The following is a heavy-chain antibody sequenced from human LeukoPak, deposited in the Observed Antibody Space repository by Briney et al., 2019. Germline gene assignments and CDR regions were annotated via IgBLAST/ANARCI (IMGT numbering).Heavy chain of an antibody. D-gene: IGHD2-2*01. V-gene: IGHV3-21*01. CDR3: ARRIRPGYCSSTSCKTRSGGYFDY. Sequence: AGGSLRLSCAASGFTFSSYSMNWVRQAPGKGLEWVSSISSSSSYIYYADSVKGRFTISRDNAKNSLYLQMNSLRAEDTAVYYCARRIRPGYCSSTSCKTRSGGYFDYWGQGTLVTVSS. CDR2: ISSSSSYI. J-gene: IGHJ4*02. CDR1: GFTFSSYS.